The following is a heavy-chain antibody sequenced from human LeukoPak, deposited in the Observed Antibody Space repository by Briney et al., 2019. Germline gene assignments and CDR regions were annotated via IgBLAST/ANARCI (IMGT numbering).Heavy chain of an antibody. Sequence: PSETLSLTCTVSGASISSDYWSWIRQPPGKGLEWIGFIHYTGTTNYNPSLKSRVTISVDTSKTQFSLKLSSVTAADTAVYYCARDRITMVRGVGHYYMDVWGKGTTVTISS. CDR1: GASISSDY. CDR2: IHYTGTT. D-gene: IGHD3-10*01. J-gene: IGHJ6*03. CDR3: ARDRITMVRGVGHYYMDV. V-gene: IGHV4-59*01.